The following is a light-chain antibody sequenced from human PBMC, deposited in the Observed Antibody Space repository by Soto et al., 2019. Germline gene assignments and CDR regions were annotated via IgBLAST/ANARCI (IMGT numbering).Light chain of an antibody. CDR2: DAS. CDR1: QSVSSSY. V-gene: IGKV3D-11*02. CDR3: QQRSNWTLT. Sequence: EIVLTQSPGTLSLSPGVRATLSSRPSQSVSSSYLAWYQQKPGQAPRLLIYDASDRATGIPARFSGSGPGTDFTLTISSLESEDFAVYYCQQRSNWTLTFGGGTKVDIK. J-gene: IGKJ4*01.